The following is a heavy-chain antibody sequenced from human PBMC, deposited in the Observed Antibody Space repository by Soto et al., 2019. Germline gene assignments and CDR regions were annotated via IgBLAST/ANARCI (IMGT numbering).Heavy chain of an antibody. CDR1: GGSISSGDYY. V-gene: IGHV4-30-4*01. CDR2: IYYSGST. D-gene: IGHD3-10*01. J-gene: IGHJ6*02. Sequence: SETLSLTCTVSGGSISSGDYYWSWIRQPPGKGLEWIGYIYYSGSTNYNPSLKSRVTISVDTSKNQFSLKLSSVTAADTAVYNCAGHNYYGSGSYYYYYGMDVWGQGTTVTVSS. CDR3: AGHNYYGSGSYYYYYGMDV.